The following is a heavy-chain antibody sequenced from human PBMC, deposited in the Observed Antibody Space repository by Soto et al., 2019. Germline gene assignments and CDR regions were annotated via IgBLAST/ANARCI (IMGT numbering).Heavy chain of an antibody. CDR2: IYYSGST. CDR1: GCYISGYY. J-gene: IGHJ4*02. Sequence: SDTLYLTSTVCGCYISGYYLSLIRKPPGKGLEWIGYIYYSGSTNYNPSLKSRVTISVGTSKNQFSLKLSSVTAADTAVYYCARDGGLNYYDRSGIPTYFDYWGQGTMVTVA. D-gene: IGHD3-22*01. V-gene: IGHV4-59*01. CDR3: ARDGGLNYYDRSGIPTYFDY.